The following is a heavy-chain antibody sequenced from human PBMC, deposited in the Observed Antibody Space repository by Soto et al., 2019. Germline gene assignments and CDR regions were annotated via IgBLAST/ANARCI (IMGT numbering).Heavy chain of an antibody. CDR2: ISGSGGST. V-gene: IGHV3-23*01. CDR3: ARAHTNKDIVVINWFDP. D-gene: IGHD2-2*01. Sequence: PGGSLRLSCAASGFTFSSYAMSWVRQAPGKGLEWVSAISGSGGSTYYADSVKGRFTISRDNSKNTLYLQMNSLRAEDTAVYYCARAHTNKDIVVINWFDPWGQGTLVTVSS. J-gene: IGHJ5*02. CDR1: GFTFSSYA.